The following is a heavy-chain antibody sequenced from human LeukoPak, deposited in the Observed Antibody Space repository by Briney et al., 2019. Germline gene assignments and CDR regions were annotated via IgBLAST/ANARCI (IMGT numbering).Heavy chain of an antibody. V-gene: IGHV3-7*01. CDR1: GFTFSSYW. Sequence: GGSLRLSCAASGFTFSSYWMHWVRQAPGKGLEWVANIKQDGSEKYYVDSVKDRFTISRDNAKNSLYLQMNSLRAEDTAVYYCARDAAGYDAFDIWGQGTMVTVSS. D-gene: IGHD6-13*01. J-gene: IGHJ3*02. CDR3: ARDAAGYDAFDI. CDR2: IKQDGSEK.